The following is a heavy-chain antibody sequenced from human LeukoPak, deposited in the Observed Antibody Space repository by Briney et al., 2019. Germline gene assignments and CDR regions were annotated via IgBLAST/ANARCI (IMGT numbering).Heavy chain of an antibody. CDR3: ARRLLGRNGFDY. Sequence: SETLSLTCTVSGGSISSHYWSWIRQPPGKGLEWIGYIYYSGSTNYNPPLKSRVTISVDTSKNQFSLKLSSVTAADTAVYYCARRLLGRNGFDYWGQGTLVTVSS. CDR2: IYYSGST. D-gene: IGHD1-26*01. CDR1: GGSISSHY. J-gene: IGHJ4*02. V-gene: IGHV4-59*11.